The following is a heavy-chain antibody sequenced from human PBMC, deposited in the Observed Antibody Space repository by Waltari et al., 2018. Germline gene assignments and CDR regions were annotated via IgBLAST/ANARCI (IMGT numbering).Heavy chain of an antibody. Sequence: QVNLVESGGGVVQPGGSLRLSCATSGFTFSNFGMHWVRQAPGKGGGGLVLIGFDGSDKFYADSVGGRFTSPRDNSARTLYLDMDSLRLDDTAMYYCAKDAFGNTYLDFWGQGTLVTVSS. V-gene: IGHV3-30*02. CDR2: IGFDGSDK. D-gene: IGHD2-2*02. CDR1: GFTFSNFG. J-gene: IGHJ4*02. CDR3: AKDAFGNTYLDF.